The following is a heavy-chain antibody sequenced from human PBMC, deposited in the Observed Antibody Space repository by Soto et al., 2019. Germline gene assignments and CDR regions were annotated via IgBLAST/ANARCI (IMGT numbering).Heavy chain of an antibody. J-gene: IGHJ6*02. D-gene: IGHD6-6*01. CDR3: ARDRQLEGYYYYYGMDV. CDR1: GFTFSSYA. Sequence: PGGSLRLSCAASGFTFSSYAMHWVRQAPGKGLEWVAVISYDGSNKYYADSVKGRFTISRDNSKNTLYLQMNSLRAEDTAVYYCARDRQLEGYYYYYGMDVWGQGTTVTVSS. CDR2: ISYDGSNK. V-gene: IGHV3-30-3*01.